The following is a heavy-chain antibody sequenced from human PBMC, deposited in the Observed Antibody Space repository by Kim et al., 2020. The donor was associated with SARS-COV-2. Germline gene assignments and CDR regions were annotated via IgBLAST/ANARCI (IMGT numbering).Heavy chain of an antibody. Sequence: GGSLRLSCAASGFTFSSYAMHWVRQAPGKGLEWVAVIWYDGSNKYYADSVKGRFTISRDNSKNTLYLQMNSLRAEDTAVYYCAKSGQQLVRGDGMDVWGQGTTVTVSS. CDR2: IWYDGSNK. D-gene: IGHD6-13*01. CDR3: AKSGQQLVRGDGMDV. V-gene: IGHV3-33*06. CDR1: GFTFSSYA. J-gene: IGHJ6*02.